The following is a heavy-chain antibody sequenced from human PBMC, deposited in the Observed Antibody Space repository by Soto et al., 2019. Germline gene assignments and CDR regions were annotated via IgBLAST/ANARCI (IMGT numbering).Heavy chain of an antibody. V-gene: IGHV3-23*01. CDR1: GFTFSNYA. Sequence: PGVSLRLSCAASGFTFSNYAMNWVRQAPGKGPEWVSHISVAGDTYYADSVKGRFTISRDNSKSTLFLQMNSLRAEDTAVYYCAKSLSMATSFDYWGQGSPVTVSS. D-gene: IGHD2-8*01. CDR3: AKSLSMATSFDY. CDR2: ISVAGDT. J-gene: IGHJ4*02.